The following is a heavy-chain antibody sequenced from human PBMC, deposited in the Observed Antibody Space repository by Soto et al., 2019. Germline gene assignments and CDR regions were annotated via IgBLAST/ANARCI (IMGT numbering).Heavy chain of an antibody. CDR1: GYTFTSYD. CDR3: AREGVVVVAANRGYYYYMDV. V-gene: IGHV1-8*01. CDR2: MNPNSGNT. Sequence: GASVKVSCKASGYTFTSYDINWVRQATGQGLEWMGWMNPNSGNTGYAQKFQGRVTITRDTSASTAYMELSSLRSEDTAVYYCAREGVVVVAANRGYYYYMDVWGKGTTVTVAS. J-gene: IGHJ6*03. D-gene: IGHD2-15*01.